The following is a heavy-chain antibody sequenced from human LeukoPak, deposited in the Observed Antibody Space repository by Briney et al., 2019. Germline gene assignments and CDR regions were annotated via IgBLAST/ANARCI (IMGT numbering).Heavy chain of an antibody. CDR1: GFTFSSYS. J-gene: IGHJ4*02. CDR2: ISSSSYI. CDR3: ARNPTQYYFDY. V-gene: IGHV3-21*01. Sequence: AGGSLRLSCAASGFTFSSYSMNWVRQAPGKGLEWVSSISSSSYIYYADSVKGRFTISRDNAKNSLYLQMNSLRAEDTAVYYCARNPTQYYFDYWGQGTLVTVSS. D-gene: IGHD1-14*01.